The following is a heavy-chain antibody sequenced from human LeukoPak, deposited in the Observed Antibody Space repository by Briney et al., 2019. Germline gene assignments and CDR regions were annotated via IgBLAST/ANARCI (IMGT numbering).Heavy chain of an antibody. CDR1: GFTFSSYW. D-gene: IGHD2-15*01. CDR2: IKRDGSEK. J-gene: IGHJ6*04. Sequence: GGSLRLSCAASGFTFSSYWMSWVRQAPGKGREWVANIKRDGSEKYYVDSVKGRFTISTDNAKNSLYVQMNSLRAEDTAVYYCARGTECSGGRCNRGYSYGYYSYGMDVWGKGTTVTVSS. CDR3: ARGTECSGGRCNRGYSYGYYSYGMDV. V-gene: IGHV3-7*03.